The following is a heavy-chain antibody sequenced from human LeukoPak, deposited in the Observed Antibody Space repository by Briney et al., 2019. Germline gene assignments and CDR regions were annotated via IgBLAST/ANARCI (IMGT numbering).Heavy chain of an antibody. CDR2: ISGSGAST. J-gene: IGHJ4*02. D-gene: IGHD1-26*01. Sequence: QAGGSLRLSCLTSGFTLSTNAMSWVRQAPGKGLEWISGISGSGASTYYADSVKGRFTISRGDSRNTLYLQMNSLRGDDTAVYYCAKDVGKWESLNFFDYWGQGTLVTVSS. V-gene: IGHV3-23*01. CDR3: AKDVGKWESLNFFDY. CDR1: GFTLSTNA.